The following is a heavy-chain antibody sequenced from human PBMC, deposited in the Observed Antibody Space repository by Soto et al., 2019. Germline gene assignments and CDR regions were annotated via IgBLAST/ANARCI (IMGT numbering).Heavy chain of an antibody. D-gene: IGHD1-26*01. CDR1: GFTFSSYA. CDR3: AIDKWVWWELLDY. J-gene: IGHJ4*02. Sequence: EVQLLESGGGLVQPGGSLRLSCAASGFTFSSYAMSWVRQAPGKGLEWVSAISGSGGSTYYADSVKGRFTISRDNSKNTLYLQMNSLRAEATAVYYFAIDKWVWWELLDYLGQGTLGPVS. V-gene: IGHV3-23*01. CDR2: ISGSGGST.